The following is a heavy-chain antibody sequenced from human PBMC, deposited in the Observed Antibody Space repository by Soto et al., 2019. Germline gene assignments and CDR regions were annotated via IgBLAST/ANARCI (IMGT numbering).Heavy chain of an antibody. V-gene: IGHV3-23*01. CDR3: AKSPGVTTIPPPFPFDY. CDR1: AFTFSSYA. D-gene: IGHD2-21*02. CDR2: ISGSGGST. J-gene: IGHJ4*02. Sequence: GGSLRLSCAASAFTFSSYAMSWVRQAPGKGLEWVSAISGSGGSTYYADSVKGRFTISRDNSKNTLYLQMNSLRAEDTAVYYCAKSPGVTTIPPPFPFDYWGQGILVTVSS.